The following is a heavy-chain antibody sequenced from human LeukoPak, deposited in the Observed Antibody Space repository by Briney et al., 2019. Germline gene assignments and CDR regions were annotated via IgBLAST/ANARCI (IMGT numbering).Heavy chain of an antibody. Sequence: ASETLSLTCTVSGYSISSSSYYWGWIRQPPGKGLEWIGSIYYSGSTYYNPSLKSRVTISVDTSKNQFSLKLSSVTAADTAVYYCARGLRDGYNYTPFDYWGQGTLVTVSS. V-gene: IGHV4-39*07. CDR3: ARGLRDGYNYTPFDY. J-gene: IGHJ4*02. CDR2: IYYSGST. CDR1: GYSISSSSYY. D-gene: IGHD5-24*01.